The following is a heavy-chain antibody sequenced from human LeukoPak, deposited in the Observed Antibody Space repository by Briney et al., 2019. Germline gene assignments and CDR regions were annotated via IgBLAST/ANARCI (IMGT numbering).Heavy chain of an antibody. CDR2: ISGSGGST. J-gene: IGHJ4*02. CDR3: AKEVRQWLDDPLDY. D-gene: IGHD6-19*01. V-gene: IGHV3-23*01. CDR1: GFTFSSYW. Sequence: PGGSLRLSCAASGFTFSSYWMHWVRQAPGKGLEWVSAISGSGGSTYYADSVKGRFTIPRDNSKNTLYLQMNSLRAEDTAVYYCAKEVRQWLDDPLDYWGQGTLVTVSS.